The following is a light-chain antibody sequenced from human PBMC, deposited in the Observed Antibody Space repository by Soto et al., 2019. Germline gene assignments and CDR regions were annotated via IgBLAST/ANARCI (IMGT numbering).Light chain of an antibody. CDR3: SSYTGDRHFYV. CDR1: GSDVGTYNF. CDR2: EVT. V-gene: IGLV2-8*01. J-gene: IGLJ1*01. Sequence: QSALTQPPSASGSPGQSVSISCTGTGSDVGTYNFVSWYQQHPGKAPKLLIYEVTKRPSGVPDRFSGSKSGNTASLTVPGLQAEDEAEYFCSSYTGDRHFYVFGTGTKVTVL.